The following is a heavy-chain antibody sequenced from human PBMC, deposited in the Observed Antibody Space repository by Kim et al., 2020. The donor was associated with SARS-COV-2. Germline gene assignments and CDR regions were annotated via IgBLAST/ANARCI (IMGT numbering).Heavy chain of an antibody. D-gene: IGHD6-19*01. V-gene: IGHV1-18*01. Sequence: APKLQGRVTMTTDTSTSTAYMELRSLRSDDTAVYYCARDDYSSGLNWFDPWGQGTLVTVSS. CDR3: ARDDYSSGLNWFDP. J-gene: IGHJ5*02.